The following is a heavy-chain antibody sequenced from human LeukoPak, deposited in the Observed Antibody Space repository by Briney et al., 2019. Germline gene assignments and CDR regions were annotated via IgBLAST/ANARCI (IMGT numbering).Heavy chain of an antibody. V-gene: IGHV5-51*01. D-gene: IGHD1-7*01. CDR1: GYSFTSYW. Sequence: NRGSSLKFSSKASGYSFTSYWIGLLRQLPGKGLEWMGIIYPGDSDTSYSPSHQSQVTISADKSISTAYLQWSSLKASDTAMYYCARTPIKLELRDGGWFDPWGQGTLVTVSS. J-gene: IGHJ5*02. CDR3: ARTPIKLELRDGGWFDP. CDR2: IYPGDSDT.